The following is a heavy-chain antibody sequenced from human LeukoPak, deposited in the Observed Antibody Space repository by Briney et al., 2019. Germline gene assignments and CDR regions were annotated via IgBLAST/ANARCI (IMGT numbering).Heavy chain of an antibody. J-gene: IGHJ3*02. V-gene: IGHV4-38-2*02. CDR2: IYHSGST. D-gene: IGHD3-3*01. Sequence: SETLSFTSPVPRYAIRRGYYWVWIRQPPGKGLEWIGRIYHSGSTYYNPSLKSRVTISVDTSKNQFSLKLSSVTGADTAVYYCATEYYDFWSGRPNAFDIWGQGTMVTVSS. CDR1: RYAIRRGYY. CDR3: ATEYYDFWSGRPNAFDI.